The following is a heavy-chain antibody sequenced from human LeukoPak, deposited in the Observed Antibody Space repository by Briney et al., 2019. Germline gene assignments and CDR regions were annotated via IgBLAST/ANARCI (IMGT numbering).Heavy chain of an antibody. CDR2: IKQDGSEK. Sequence: SGGSLRLSCAASGFTFSNYWMSWVRQAPGKGLEWVANIKQDGSEKYYVDSVKGRFTISRDNAKNSLDLQMNSLRAEDTAVYYCATKNDSSGYYLYYFDYWGQGTLVTVSS. CDR3: ATKNDSSGYYLYYFDY. V-gene: IGHV3-7*01. D-gene: IGHD3-22*01. CDR1: GFTFSNYW. J-gene: IGHJ4*02.